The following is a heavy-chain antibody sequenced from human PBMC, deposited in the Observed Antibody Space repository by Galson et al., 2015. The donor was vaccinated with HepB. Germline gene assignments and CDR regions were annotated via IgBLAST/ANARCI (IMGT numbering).Heavy chain of an antibody. CDR1: GGTFSSYA. Sequence: SVKVSCKASGGTFSSYAISWVRQAPGQGLEWMGGIIPIFGTANYAQKFQGRVTITADESTSTAYMELSSLRSEDTPVYYCARVKAGYCSGGSCLQDAFDIWGQGTMVTVSS. D-gene: IGHD2-15*01. V-gene: IGHV1-69*13. CDR2: IIPIFGTA. J-gene: IGHJ3*02. CDR3: ARVKAGYCSGGSCLQDAFDI.